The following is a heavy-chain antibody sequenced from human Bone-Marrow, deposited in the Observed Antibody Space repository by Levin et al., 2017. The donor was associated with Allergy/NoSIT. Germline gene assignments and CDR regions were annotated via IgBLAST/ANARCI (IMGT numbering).Heavy chain of an antibody. J-gene: IGHJ6*03. Sequence: GASVKVSCKASGYTFTNYYLHWVRQAPGQGLEWMGIINPSGDSTSYSQKFQGRVTMTSDTSTSTVDMELSSLRSEDTAVYYCARDRGGVAARPGNSYNYYMDVWGKGTTVTVSS. CDR2: INPSGDST. V-gene: IGHV1-46*01. CDR3: ARDRGGVAARPGNSYNYYMDV. CDR1: GYTFTNYY. D-gene: IGHD6-13*01.